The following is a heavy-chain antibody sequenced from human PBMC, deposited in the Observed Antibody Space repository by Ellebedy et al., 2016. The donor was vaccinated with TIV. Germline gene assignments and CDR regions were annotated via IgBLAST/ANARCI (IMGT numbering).Heavy chain of an antibody. J-gene: IGHJ4*02. CDR1: GFTFSSYS. Sequence: GESLKISCAASGFTFSSYSMNWVRQAPGKGLEWVSSISSSSSYIYYADSVKGRFTISRDNAKNSLYLQMNSLRAEETAVYYCASETTMVRGVIYGGFDYWGQGTLVTVSS. CDR2: ISSSSSYI. CDR3: ASETTMVRGVIYGGFDY. D-gene: IGHD3-10*01. V-gene: IGHV3-21*01.